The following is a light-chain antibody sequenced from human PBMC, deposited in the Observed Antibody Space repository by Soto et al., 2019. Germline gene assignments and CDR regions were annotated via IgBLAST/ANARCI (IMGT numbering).Light chain of an antibody. CDR3: HQYYSTPWT. V-gene: IGKV4-1*01. Sequence: DIVMTQSPDSLAVSLGERATINCKSSQSVLYSSNNNNYIAWYQQKPGQPPQLLIYWASTRESGVPDRFSGSGSGTEFTLTISSLQAEDVAVYYCHQYYSTPWTFGQGTKVDI. CDR1: QSVLYSSNNNNY. J-gene: IGKJ1*01. CDR2: WAS.